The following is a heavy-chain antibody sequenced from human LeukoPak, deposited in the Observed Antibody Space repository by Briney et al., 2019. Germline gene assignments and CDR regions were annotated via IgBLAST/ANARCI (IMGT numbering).Heavy chain of an antibody. CDR2: ISAYNGNT. CDR3: ARTRGDYGDYGMDV. CDR1: GYTFTSYG. D-gene: IGHD4-17*01. J-gene: IGHJ6*02. V-gene: IGHV1-18*01. Sequence: ASVKVSFKASGYTFTSYGISWVRQAPGQGLEWMGWISAYNGNTNYAQKLQGRVTMTTDTSTSTAYMELRSLGSDDTAVYYCARTRGDYGDYGMDVWGQGTTVTVSS.